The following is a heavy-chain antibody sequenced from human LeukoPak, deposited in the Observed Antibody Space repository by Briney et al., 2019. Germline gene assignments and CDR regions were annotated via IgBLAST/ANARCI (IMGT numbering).Heavy chain of an antibody. D-gene: IGHD3-10*01. CDR2: ISYDGSNK. J-gene: IGHJ6*02. CDR1: GFTFSSYG. Sequence: GGSLRLSCAASGFTFSSYGMHWVRQAPGKGLEWVAGISYDGSNKYYADSVKGRFTISRDNSKNTLYLQMNSLRAEDTAVYYCSGMVRGAHCGMDVWGQGTTGTVSS. V-gene: IGHV3-30*03. CDR3: SGMVRGAHCGMDV.